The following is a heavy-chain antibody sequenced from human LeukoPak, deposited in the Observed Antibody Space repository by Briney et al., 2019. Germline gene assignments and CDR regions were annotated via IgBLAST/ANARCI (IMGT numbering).Heavy chain of an antibody. J-gene: IGHJ4*02. V-gene: IGHV6-1*01. CDR2: TYYRSKWFY. Sequence: SQTLSLTCAISGDSVSSNTAAWYWIRQSPSRGLEWLGRTYYRSKWFYEYAVSVRSRITINVDTSKNQFSLQLSPVTPEDTAVYYWASDPSFDQCLDYWGQGTLVTVSS. D-gene: IGHD3-10*02. CDR1: GDSVSSNTAA. CDR3: ASDPSFDQCLDY.